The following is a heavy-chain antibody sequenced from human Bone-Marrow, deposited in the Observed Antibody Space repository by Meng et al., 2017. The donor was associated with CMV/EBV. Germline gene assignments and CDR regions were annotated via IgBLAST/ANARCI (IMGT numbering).Heavy chain of an antibody. CDR3: ASEGSSSWYGY. CDR1: GGSISSYY. Sequence: SEPLSLTCTVSGGSISSYYWSWIRQPPGKGLEWIGYIYYSGSTNYNPSLKSRVTISVNTSKNQFSLKLSSVTAADTAVYYCASEGSSSWYGYWGQGTLVTVSS. J-gene: IGHJ4*02. V-gene: IGHV4-59*01. CDR2: IYYSGST. D-gene: IGHD6-13*01.